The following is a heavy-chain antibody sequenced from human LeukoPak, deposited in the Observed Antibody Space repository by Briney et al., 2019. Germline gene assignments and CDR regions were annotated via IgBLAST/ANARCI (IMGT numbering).Heavy chain of an antibody. CDR1: GGSISSYY. CDR3: ARMGPSSSWYEEYYYYYMDV. J-gene: IGHJ6*03. D-gene: IGHD6-13*01. CDR2: IYYSGST. V-gene: IGHV4-59*08. Sequence: PSETLSLTCTVSGGSISSYYWSWIRQPPGKGLKWIGYIYYSGSTSYSPSLRSRVTISVDTSKNQFSLKLSSVTAADTAVYYCARMGPSSSWYEEYYYYYMDVWGKGTTVTISS.